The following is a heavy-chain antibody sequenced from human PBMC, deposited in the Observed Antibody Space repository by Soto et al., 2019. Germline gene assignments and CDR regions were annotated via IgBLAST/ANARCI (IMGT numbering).Heavy chain of an antibody. CDR1: GFTFSDYY. CDR3: ARESSRSGSYSKLNWFDP. V-gene: IGHV3-11*05. J-gene: IGHJ5*02. CDR2: ISSSSSYT. Sequence: GGSLRLSCAASGFTFSDYYMSWIRQAPGKGLEWVSYISSSSSYTNYADSVKGRFTISRDNAKNSLYLQMNSLRAEDTAVYYCARESSRSGSYSKLNWFDPWGQGTLVTVSS. D-gene: IGHD3-10*01.